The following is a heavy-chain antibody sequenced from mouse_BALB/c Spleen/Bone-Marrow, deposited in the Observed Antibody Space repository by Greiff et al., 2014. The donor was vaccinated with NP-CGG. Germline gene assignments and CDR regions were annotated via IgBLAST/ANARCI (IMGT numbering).Heavy chain of an antibody. Sequence: DLVKPGASVKLSCKASGYTFTNYWINWIKQRPGQGLEWIGRIAPGSGSTYYNEMFKGEATLTVDTSSSTAYIQLSSLSSEDSAVYFCARGIYYGNYVYAMDYWGQGTSVTVSS. D-gene: IGHD2-1*01. CDR1: GYTFTNYW. J-gene: IGHJ4*01. CDR2: IAPGSGST. CDR3: ARGIYYGNYVYAMDY. V-gene: IGHV1S41*01.